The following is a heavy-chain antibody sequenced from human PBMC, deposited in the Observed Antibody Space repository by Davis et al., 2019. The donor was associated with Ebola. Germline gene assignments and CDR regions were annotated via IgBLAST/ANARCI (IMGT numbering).Heavy chain of an antibody. Sequence: PGGSLRLSCAASGFTFSSYSMNWVRQAPGKGLEWVSSISSSSSYICYADSVKGRFTISRDNSKNTLYLQMNSLRADDTALYYCAKGGARYFYHYYGMDVWGQGTTVTVSS. D-gene: IGHD2/OR15-2a*01. CDR1: GFTFSSYS. CDR2: ISSSSSYI. V-gene: IGHV3-21*04. CDR3: AKGGARYFYHYYGMDV. J-gene: IGHJ6*02.